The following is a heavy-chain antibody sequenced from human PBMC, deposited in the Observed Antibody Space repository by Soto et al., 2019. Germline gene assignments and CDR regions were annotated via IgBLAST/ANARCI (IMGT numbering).Heavy chain of an antibody. CDR3: ARDPEAAAGLDY. CDR1: GCSISSYY. CDR2: IYYSGST. Sequence: SETLSLTCPVSGCSISSYYWSLIRQPPGKGLEWIGYIYYSGSTNYNPSLKSRVTISVDTSKNQFSLKLSSVTAADTAVYYCARDPEAAAGLDYWGQGTLVTVSS. D-gene: IGHD6-13*01. J-gene: IGHJ4*02. V-gene: IGHV4-59*01.